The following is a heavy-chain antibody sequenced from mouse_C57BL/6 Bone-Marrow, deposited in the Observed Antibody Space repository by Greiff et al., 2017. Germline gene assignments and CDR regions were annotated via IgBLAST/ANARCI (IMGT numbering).Heavy chain of an antibody. CDR1: GYTFTGYW. D-gene: IGHD1-1*01. CDR2: IFPGSGST. J-gene: IGHJ3*01. Sequence: QVQLQQSGAELMKPGASVKLSCKASGYTFTGYWIEWVKQRPGHGLEWIGEIFPGSGSTNYTEKFKGQATFTADTSSNTAYMQLRSLTTEDSAIEDCARRDGSSSFAYWGQGTLVTVSA. V-gene: IGHV1-9*01. CDR3: ARRDGSSSFAY.